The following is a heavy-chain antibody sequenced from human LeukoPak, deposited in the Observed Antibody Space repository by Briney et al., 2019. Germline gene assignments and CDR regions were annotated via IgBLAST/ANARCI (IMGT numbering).Heavy chain of an antibody. Sequence: GGSLRLSCAASGFTFSSYSMNWVRQAPGKGLEWVSSISSSSSYIYYADSVKGRFTISRDNSKNTLYLQMNSLRAEDTAVYYCAKNSGSYGRGGPDYWGQGTLVTVSS. CDR3: AKNSGSYGRGGPDY. CDR2: ISSSSSYI. CDR1: GFTFSSYS. D-gene: IGHD1-26*01. V-gene: IGHV3-21*04. J-gene: IGHJ4*02.